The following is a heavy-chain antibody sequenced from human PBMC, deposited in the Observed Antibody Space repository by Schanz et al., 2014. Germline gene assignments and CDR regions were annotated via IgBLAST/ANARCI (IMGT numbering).Heavy chain of an antibody. J-gene: IGHJ3*02. Sequence: EVQLVESGGGLVQPGGSLRLSCAASTFTFSSDWMSWVRQAPGKGLEWVANIKEDGSVKDYVDSVKGRFTISRDNAKNSLYLQMTSLRAEDTAVYYCARKMKLGVYGGKGHDSLDIWGQGTMXTVSS. V-gene: IGHV3-7*04. D-gene: IGHD4-17*01. CDR1: TFTFSSDW. CDR2: IKEDGSVK. CDR3: ARKMKLGVYGGKGHDSLDI.